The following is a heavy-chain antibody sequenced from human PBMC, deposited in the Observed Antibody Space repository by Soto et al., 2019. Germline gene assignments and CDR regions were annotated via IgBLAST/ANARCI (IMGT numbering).Heavy chain of an antibody. D-gene: IGHD3-3*02. V-gene: IGHV3-66*01. Sequence: GGSLRLSCATSGFTVSSNYMSWVRQAPGKGVEWVSVIYSGGSTYYADSVKGRFTISRDNSKNTLYLQMNSLRAEDTAVYYCATSSIFGVVTTYYYYYMDVWGKGTTVTVSS. CDR3: ATSSIFGVVTTYYYYYMDV. J-gene: IGHJ6*03. CDR1: GFTVSSNY. CDR2: IYSGGST.